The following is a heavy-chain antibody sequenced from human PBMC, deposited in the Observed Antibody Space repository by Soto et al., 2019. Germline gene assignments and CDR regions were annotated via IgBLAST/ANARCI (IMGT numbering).Heavy chain of an antibody. CDR2: IYHSGST. Sequence: TLSLTCAVSVGSISSGGYSWSWIRQPPGKGLEWIGYIYHSGSTYYNPSLKSRVTISVDRSKNQFSLKLSSVTAADTAVYYCARGSSSWYYFDYWGQGTLVTV. D-gene: IGHD6-13*01. CDR3: ARGSSSWYYFDY. J-gene: IGHJ4*02. V-gene: IGHV4-30-2*01. CDR1: VGSISSGGYS.